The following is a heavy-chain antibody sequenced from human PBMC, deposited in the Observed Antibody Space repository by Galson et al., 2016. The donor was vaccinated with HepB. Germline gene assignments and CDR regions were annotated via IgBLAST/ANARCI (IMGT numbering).Heavy chain of an antibody. Sequence: SLRLSCAASGFTFSRYAMHWVRQAPGKGLEWVAVVWSDGNNKYYADSVKGRFTISRDNSNNTLCLQMDSLRAEDTAVYYCARDHSSFAVDCYNFAYWGQGTLVTVSS. CDR3: ARDHSSFAVDCYNFAY. V-gene: IGHV3-33*01. CDR1: GFTFSRYA. J-gene: IGHJ4*02. CDR2: VWSDGNNK. D-gene: IGHD2-21*02.